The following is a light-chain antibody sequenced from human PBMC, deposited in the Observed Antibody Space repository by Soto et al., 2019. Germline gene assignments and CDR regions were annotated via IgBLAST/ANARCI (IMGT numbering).Light chain of an antibody. Sequence: EIVLTQSPATLSLSPGERATLSCRASQSVSTYLAWYQQKSGQAPRLLIYDAFNRATGIPARFSGSGSGTDFTLTISSLEPEDFAVYYCQQRSNWPPLTFGGGTKMEIK. CDR2: DAF. CDR3: QQRSNWPPLT. CDR1: QSVSTY. V-gene: IGKV3-11*01. J-gene: IGKJ4*01.